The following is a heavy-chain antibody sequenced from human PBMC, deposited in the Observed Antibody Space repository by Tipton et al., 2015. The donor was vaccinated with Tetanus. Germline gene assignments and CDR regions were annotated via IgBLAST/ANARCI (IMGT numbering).Heavy chain of an antibody. J-gene: IGHJ4*02. CDR3: ARANYESAKKGPFDA. CDR1: GGPVSSSNW. V-gene: IGHV4-4*02. Sequence: TLSLTCDVSGGPVSSSNWWSWVRQAPGKGLEWIGEIYYSGTTNYNPSLKSRVTISTDKSKNQFSLKLTSVTAADTAVYYCARANYESAKKGPFDAWGQGALVTVSS. D-gene: IGHD3-3*01. CDR2: IYYSGTT.